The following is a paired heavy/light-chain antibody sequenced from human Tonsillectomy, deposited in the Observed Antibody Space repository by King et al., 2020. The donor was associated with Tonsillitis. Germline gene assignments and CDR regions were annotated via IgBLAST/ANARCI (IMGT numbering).Heavy chain of an antibody. D-gene: IGHD3-10*01. CDR2: IWFDGSKT. CDR3: ARAEYGEMGSNWFDP. CDR1: GFTFSNFN. J-gene: IGHJ5*02. Sequence: QVQLVESGGAVVQPGRSLRVSCAASGFTFSNFNFHWVRQAPGQGLEWVATIWFDGSKTYYPDSVKGRFTISRDNSKNSLYLQMTSLRVEDTAVYFCARAEYGEMGSNWFDPWGQGTLVTVSS. V-gene: IGHV3-33*01.
Light chain of an antibody. CDR2: GAT. CDR1: QSIGTY. Sequence: DIQMTQSPSSLSASVGDRVTITCRASQSIGTYLNWYQQKPGKAPNVLIYGATNLQSGVPSRFSGSGSGTEFTLTISSLQPEDFAIYYCQQSSSSLYTFGQGTKLEIK. CDR3: QQSSSSLYT. J-gene: IGKJ2*01. V-gene: IGKV1-39*01.